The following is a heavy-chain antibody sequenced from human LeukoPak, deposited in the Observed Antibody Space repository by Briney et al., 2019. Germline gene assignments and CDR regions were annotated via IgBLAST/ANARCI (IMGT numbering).Heavy chain of an antibody. D-gene: IGHD5-12*01. CDR2: IYTSGST. CDR3: ARAMRVDRFFDY. CDR1: GGSFNSGSYY. J-gene: IGHJ4*02. V-gene: IGHV4-61*02. Sequence: SETLSLTCTVSGGSFNSGSYYWSWIRQPAGEGLEWVVRIYTSGSTNYNPSLKSRVTISVDTSKNQFSLQLTSLTAEDTAVYYCARAMRVDRFFDYWGQGILVTVSS.